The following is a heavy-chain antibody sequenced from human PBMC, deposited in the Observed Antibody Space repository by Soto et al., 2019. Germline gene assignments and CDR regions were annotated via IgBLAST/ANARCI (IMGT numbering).Heavy chain of an antibody. V-gene: IGHV1-69*02. CDR2: IIPILGIA. Sequence: QVQLVQSGNGVEKPGSSVKVSCKSSGGTFSSYTISWVRQAPGQGLEWMGRIIPILGIANYAQKFQGRVTITADKSTSTAYMELSSLRSEDTAVYYCWCYYGSGSYCHLDYWGQGTLVTVSS. J-gene: IGHJ4*02. CDR1: GGTFSSYT. D-gene: IGHD3-10*01. CDR3: WCYYGSGSYCHLDY.